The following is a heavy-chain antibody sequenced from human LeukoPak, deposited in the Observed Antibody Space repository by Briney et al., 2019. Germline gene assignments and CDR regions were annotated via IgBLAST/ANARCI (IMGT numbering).Heavy chain of an antibody. CDR3: AKGISGAVVTPGPFDY. CDR2: ISGSGGST. CDR1: GFTFSSYW. J-gene: IGHJ4*02. Sequence: GGSLRLSCAASGFTFSSYWMSWVRQAPGKGLEWVSAISGSGGSTYYADSVKGRFTISRDNSKNTLYLQMNSLRAEDTAVYYCAKGISGAVVTPGPFDYWGQGTLVTVSS. V-gene: IGHV3-23*01. D-gene: IGHD4-23*01.